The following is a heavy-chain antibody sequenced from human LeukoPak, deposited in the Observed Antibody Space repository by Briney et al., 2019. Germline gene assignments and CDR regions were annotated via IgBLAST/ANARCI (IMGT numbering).Heavy chain of an antibody. V-gene: IGHV4-39*01. D-gene: IGHD6-6*01. CDR3: AGGEQLADY. Sequence: SETLSLTCTVSGGSISSSSYYWGWIRQPPGKGLEWIGSIYYSGSTHYNPSLKSRVTISVDTSKNQFSLKLSSVTAADTAVYYCAGGEQLADYWGQGTLVTVSS. J-gene: IGHJ4*02. CDR2: IYYSGST. CDR1: GGSISSSSYY.